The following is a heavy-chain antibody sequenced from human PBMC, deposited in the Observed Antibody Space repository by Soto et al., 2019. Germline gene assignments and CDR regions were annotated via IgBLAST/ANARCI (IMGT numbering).Heavy chain of an antibody. D-gene: IGHD3-16*01. CDR1: GFSLTTRGVG. CDR3: AHIPNYYQYDWFDP. V-gene: IGHV2-5*02. CDR2: IYWDDDK. Sequence: QITLKESGPTLVKPTQTLTLTCTFSGFSLTTRGVGVGWIRQPQGKALECLALIYWDDDKRYSPSLQSRLSITKDTYKNQVVLTMTNVDPVDTATYYCAHIPNYYQYDWFDPWGQGTLVSVSS. J-gene: IGHJ5*02.